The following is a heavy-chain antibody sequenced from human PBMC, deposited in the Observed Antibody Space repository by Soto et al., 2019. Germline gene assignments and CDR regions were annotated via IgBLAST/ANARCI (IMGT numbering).Heavy chain of an antibody. CDR1: GFTFNKYA. CDR3: ANGCLGGRTCQPIWDYYGMGV. V-gene: IGHV3-23*01. D-gene: IGHD2-15*01. J-gene: IGHJ6*02. Sequence: GGSLRLSCVDSGFTFNKYAMTWVRQAPRKGLEWISGITASGARKFYADSVKGRFTISRDNPKNTLFLQLNDLRADDTALYYCANGCLGGRTCQPIWDYYGMGVWGQGTTVTVSS. CDR2: ITASGARK.